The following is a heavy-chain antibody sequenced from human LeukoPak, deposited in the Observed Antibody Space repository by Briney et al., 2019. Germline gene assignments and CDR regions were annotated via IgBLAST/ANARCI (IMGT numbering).Heavy chain of an antibody. Sequence: ASVKVSCKASGYTFTGYYMHWVRQAPGQGLEWMGRIIPIFGTANYAQKFQGRVTITTDESTSTAYMELSSLRSEDTAVYYCARDRVEVAYYYDSSGYYYYYMDVWGKGTTVTVSS. CDR1: GYTFTGYY. V-gene: IGHV1-69*05. CDR3: ARDRVEVAYYYDSSGYYYYYMDV. J-gene: IGHJ6*03. D-gene: IGHD3-22*01. CDR2: IIPIFGTA.